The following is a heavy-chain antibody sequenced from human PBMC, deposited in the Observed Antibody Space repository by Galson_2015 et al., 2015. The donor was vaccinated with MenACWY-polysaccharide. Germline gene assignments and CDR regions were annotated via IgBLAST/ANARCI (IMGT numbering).Heavy chain of an antibody. CDR2: MNPNSGNT. V-gene: IGHV1-8*01. CDR1: GYTFTSYD. D-gene: IGHD6-19*01. CDR3: ASTKAGTHYFDY. J-gene: IGHJ4*02. Sequence: SVKVSCKASGYTFTSYDINWVRQATGQGLEWMGWMNPNSGNTGYAQKFQGRVTMTRNTSISTAYMERSSLTSEDTAVYYCASTKAGTHYFDYWGQGTLVTVSS.